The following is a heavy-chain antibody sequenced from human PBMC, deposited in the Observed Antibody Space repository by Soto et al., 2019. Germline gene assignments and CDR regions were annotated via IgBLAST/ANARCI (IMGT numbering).Heavy chain of an antibody. V-gene: IGHV4-59*08. CDR3: ARVLFLGYCSSTSCYRDAFDI. CDR1: GGSISSYY. J-gene: IGHJ3*02. Sequence: PSETLSLTCTVSGGSISSYYWSWVRQPPGKGLEWIGYIYYSGSTNYNPSLKSRVTISVDTSKNQFSLKLSSVTAADTAVYYFARVLFLGYCSSTSCYRDAFDIWGQGTMVTVSS. CDR2: IYYSGST. D-gene: IGHD2-2*01.